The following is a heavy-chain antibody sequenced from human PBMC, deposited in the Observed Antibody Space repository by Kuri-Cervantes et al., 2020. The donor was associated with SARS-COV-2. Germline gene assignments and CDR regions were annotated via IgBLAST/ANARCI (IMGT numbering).Heavy chain of an antibody. V-gene: IGHV3-7*01. CDR1: GFTFSSYW. J-gene: IGHJ3*02. CDR3: AREGIGGYDYDAFDI. CDR2: IKQDGSGK. D-gene: IGHD5-12*01. Sequence: GESLKISCAASGFTFSSYWMSWVRQAPGKGLEWVANIKQDGSGKCYVDSVKGRFTISRDNAKNSLYLQINSLRAEDTAVYYCAREGIGGYDYDAFDIWGQGTMVTVSS.